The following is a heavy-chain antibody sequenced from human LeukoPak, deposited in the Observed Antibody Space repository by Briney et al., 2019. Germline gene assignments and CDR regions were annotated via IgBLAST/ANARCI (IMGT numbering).Heavy chain of an antibody. Sequence: ASVTVSCKASGYTFTDYYMHWVRQAPGQGLEWMGWINPNYGGTNYAQKFLGRVTMTRDTSISTAYMELSGLRSDDTAVYYCARELGDSSEGGAFDVWGQGTMVSVFS. CDR2: INPNYGGT. J-gene: IGHJ3*01. D-gene: IGHD3-22*01. V-gene: IGHV1-2*02. CDR1: GYTFTDYY. CDR3: ARELGDSSEGGAFDV.